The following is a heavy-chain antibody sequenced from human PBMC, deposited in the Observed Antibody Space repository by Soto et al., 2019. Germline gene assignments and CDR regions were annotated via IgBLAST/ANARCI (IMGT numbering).Heavy chain of an antibody. D-gene: IGHD6-19*01. V-gene: IGHV3-74*01. CDR3: VRGNHGWRGREY. Sequence: PWGSLRLSCATSGFTFSSYPIHWVRQAPGKGPVWVSRITEDGSVTTYADSVKGRFTVTRDNAKNTMYLQMSGLGAEDTAVYHCVRGNHGWRGREYWGEDNMFTVSA. J-gene: IGHJ1*01. CDR1: GFTFSSYP. CDR2: ITEDGSVT.